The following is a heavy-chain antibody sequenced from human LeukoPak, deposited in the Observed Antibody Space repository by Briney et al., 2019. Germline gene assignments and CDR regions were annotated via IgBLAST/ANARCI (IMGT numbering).Heavy chain of an antibody. CDR1: GFTFSNAW. D-gene: IGHD3-9*01. CDR2: IKSKTDGGTT. CDR3: TTDILTGSYFDY. J-gene: IGHJ4*02. Sequence: GGPLLLSCAASGFTFSNAWMSCVRQAPGKGLEWVGRIKSKTDGGTTDYAAPVKGRFTISRDHSKNTLYLQMNSLKTEDTAVYYCTTDILTGSYFDYWGQGTLVTVSS. V-gene: IGHV3-15*01.